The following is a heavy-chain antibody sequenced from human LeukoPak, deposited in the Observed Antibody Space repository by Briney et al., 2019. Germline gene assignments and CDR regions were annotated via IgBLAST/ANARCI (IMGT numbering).Heavy chain of an antibody. CDR2: INPNSGGT. CDR1: GDTFTGYY. V-gene: IGHV1-2*02. J-gene: IGHJ4*02. D-gene: IGHD4-23*01. CDR3: ARDLYGGTSATFDY. Sequence: GASVKVSCKASGDTFTGYYMHWVRQAPGQGLEWMGWINPNSGGTYYAQKFQGRVTMTSDTSFSTASMELSRLRSDNTTVYYCARDLYGGTSATFDYWGQGTLVTVSS.